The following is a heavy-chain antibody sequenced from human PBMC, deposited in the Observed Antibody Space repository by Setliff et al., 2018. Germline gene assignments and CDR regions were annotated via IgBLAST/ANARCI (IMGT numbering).Heavy chain of an antibody. V-gene: IGHV1-3*01. J-gene: IGHJ3*02. Sequence: GASVKVSCKASGGTFSSNAISWVRQAPGQRLEWMGWVSGVNGNMKNSQKFQGRVTITRDTSASTAYMELSSLTFEDTAVYYCARDPVNGSPDAFDIWGQGTMVTVSS. D-gene: IGHD2-2*03. CDR3: ARDPVNGSPDAFDI. CDR1: GGTFSSNA. CDR2: VSGVNGNM.